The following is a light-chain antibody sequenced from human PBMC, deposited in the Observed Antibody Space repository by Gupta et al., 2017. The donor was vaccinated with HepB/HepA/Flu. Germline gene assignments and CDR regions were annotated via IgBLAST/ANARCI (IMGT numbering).Light chain of an antibody. Sequence: QLMVTQSSSASASLGSSVKRSCNLSSGYSHYSIGWHQQQPGKAPRFLMKVESSGRYNKGSGIPDRFSGSSSGAARYLTISNLQSEDEADYYCETWDSNIRVFGGGTKLTVL. J-gene: IGLJ2*01. CDR1: SGYSHYS. CDR3: ETWDSNIRV. CDR2: VESSGRY. V-gene: IGLV4-60*03.